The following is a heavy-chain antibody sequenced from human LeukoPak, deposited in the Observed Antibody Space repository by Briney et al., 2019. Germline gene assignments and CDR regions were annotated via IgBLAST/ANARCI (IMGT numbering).Heavy chain of an antibody. CDR3: ARGKGPADY. D-gene: IGHD2-2*01. V-gene: IGHV3-33*01. Sequence: PGGSLRLSCAASGFTFSNYGLHWVRQAPGKGLEWLAVMWFDGSHKYYADSVKGRFTISRDNSKSMLYLQMNSLRAEDTAVYYCARGKGPADYWGQGTLVTVSS. CDR1: GFTFSNYG. J-gene: IGHJ4*02. CDR2: MWFDGSHK.